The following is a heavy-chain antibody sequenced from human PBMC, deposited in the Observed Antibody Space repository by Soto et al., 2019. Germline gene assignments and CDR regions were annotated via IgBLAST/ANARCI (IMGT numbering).Heavy chain of an antibody. CDR1: GFSLSTSGVG. J-gene: IGHJ6*03. Sequence: SGPTLVNPTQTLTLTYTFSGFSLSTSGVGVGWIRQPPGKALEWLALTYWDDDKRYSPSLKSRLTITKDTSKNQVVLTMTNMDPVDTATYYCAHSSYDFWSGYSYYYYMDVWGKGTTVTVSS. D-gene: IGHD3-3*01. CDR2: TYWDDDK. CDR3: AHSSYDFWSGYSYYYYMDV. V-gene: IGHV2-5*02.